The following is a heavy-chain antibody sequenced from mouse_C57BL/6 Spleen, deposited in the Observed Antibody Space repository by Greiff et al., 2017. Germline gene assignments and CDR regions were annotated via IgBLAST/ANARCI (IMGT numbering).Heavy chain of an antibody. CDR3: TSFITTVVASDY. CDR1: GFNIKDYY. J-gene: IGHJ2*01. CDR2: IDPEDGDT. Sequence: VQLQQSGAELVRPGASVKLSCTASGFNIKDYYMHWVKQRPEQGLEWIGRIDPEDGDTEYAPKFQGKATMTADTSSNTACLQLSSLTSEDTAVYYCTSFITTVVASDYWGQGTTLTVSS. D-gene: IGHD1-1*01. V-gene: IGHV14-1*01.